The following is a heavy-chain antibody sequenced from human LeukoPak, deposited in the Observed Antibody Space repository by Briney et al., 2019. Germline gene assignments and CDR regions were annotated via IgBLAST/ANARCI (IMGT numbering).Heavy chain of an antibody. V-gene: IGHV3-30-3*01. CDR1: GFTFSSYA. CDR2: MSSDGTKK. D-gene: IGHD2-2*01. J-gene: IGHJ4*02. Sequence: PGGSLRLSCAASGFTFSSYAMHWVRQAPGKGLEWGSVMSSDGTKKYYADSVKGRFTISRDISKNTLYLQMSSLRVEDTALYYCAGDSLPASGYFDFWGQGPLVTVSS. CDR3: AGDSLPASGYFDF.